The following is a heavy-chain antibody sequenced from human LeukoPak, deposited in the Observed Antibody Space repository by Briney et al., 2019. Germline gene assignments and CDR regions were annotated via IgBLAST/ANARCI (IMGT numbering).Heavy chain of an antibody. CDR1: GFTFSNYE. CDR2: ISVNGGSR. V-gene: IGHV3-48*03. J-gene: IGHJ4*02. Sequence: PGGSLRLSCAASGFTFSNYEINWVRQAPGRGLERISYISVNGGSRQYADSVKGRFTISRDDAKNSVFLQMNSLRAEDTAIYYCAREKDGTNWHYFDYWGQGTLVTVSS. CDR3: AREKDGTNWHYFDY. D-gene: IGHD1-1*01.